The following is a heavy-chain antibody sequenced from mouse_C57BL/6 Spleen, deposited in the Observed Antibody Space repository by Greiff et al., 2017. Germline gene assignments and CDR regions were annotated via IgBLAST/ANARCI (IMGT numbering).Heavy chain of an antibody. J-gene: IGHJ1*03. CDR2: INPYNGGT. CDR1: GYTFTDYY. CDR3: ARGDSRWYFDV. D-gene: IGHD6-1*01. Sequence: EVKLQESGPVLVKPGASVKMSCKASGYTFTDYYMNWVKQSHGKSLEWIGVINPYNGGTSYNQKFKGKATLTVDKSSSTAYMELNSLTSEDSAVYYCARGDSRWYFDVWGTGTTVTVSS. V-gene: IGHV1-19*01.